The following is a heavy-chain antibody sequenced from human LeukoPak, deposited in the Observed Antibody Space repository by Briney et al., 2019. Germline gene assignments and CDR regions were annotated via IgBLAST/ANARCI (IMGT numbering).Heavy chain of an antibody. D-gene: IGHD2-8*02. CDR3: ARDFKPIVLALGY. Sequence: GGSLRLSCAASGFTFSSYWMSWVRQAPGKGLEWVSYISSSGSTIYYADSVKGRFTISRDNAKNSLYLQMNSLRAEDTAVYYCARDFKPIVLALGYWGQGTLVTVSS. V-gene: IGHV3-48*04. J-gene: IGHJ4*02. CDR1: GFTFSSYW. CDR2: ISSSGSTI.